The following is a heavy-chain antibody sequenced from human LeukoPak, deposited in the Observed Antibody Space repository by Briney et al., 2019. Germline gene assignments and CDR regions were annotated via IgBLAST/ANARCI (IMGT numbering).Heavy chain of an antibody. V-gene: IGHV3-21*01. CDR3: ARAYSSSWYLYYGMDV. CDR1: GFTFSSYS. Sequence: GGSLRLSCAASGFTFSSYSMNWVRQAPGKGLEWVSSISSSSSYIYYADSVRGRFTISRDNAKNSLYLQMNSLRAEDTAVYYCARAYSSSWYLYYGMDVWGQGTTVTVSS. D-gene: IGHD6-13*01. J-gene: IGHJ6*02. CDR2: ISSSSSYI.